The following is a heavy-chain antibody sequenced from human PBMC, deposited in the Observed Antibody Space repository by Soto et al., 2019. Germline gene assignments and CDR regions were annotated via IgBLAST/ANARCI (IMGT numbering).Heavy chain of an antibody. J-gene: IGHJ4*02. Sequence: GGSLRLSCEASGFTFSKFDMHWVRQRTGKGLEWVSTIGISGDTYYAVSVKGRFTISRDNAKNSLSLQMNSLRAGDTALYFCARGQEVGAHFFDSWGQGTQVTVSS. CDR3: ARGQEVGAHFFDS. V-gene: IGHV3-13*04. CDR1: GFTFSKFD. D-gene: IGHD2-15*01. CDR2: IGISGDT.